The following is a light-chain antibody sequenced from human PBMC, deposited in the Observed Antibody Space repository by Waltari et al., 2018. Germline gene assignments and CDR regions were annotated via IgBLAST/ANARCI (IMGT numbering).Light chain of an antibody. J-gene: IGLJ2*01. V-gene: IGLV2-14*03. CDR1: ISDSGGYNY. CDR2: DVT. CDR3: SSFTSSTTGI. Sequence: SALTQPDSVSGSPGQSITIPCSGIISDSGGYNYVSWYQQHPGEAPKPIIYDVTNRPSGVSDRFSGSKSGSSASLTISGLQPDDEADYYCSSFTSSTTGIFGGGTKLTVL.